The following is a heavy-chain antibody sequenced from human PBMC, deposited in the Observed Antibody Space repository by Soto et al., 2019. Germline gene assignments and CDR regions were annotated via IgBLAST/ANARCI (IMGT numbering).Heavy chain of an antibody. V-gene: IGHV1-2*02. CDR2: INPNSGGT. CDR1: GYTFTGYY. D-gene: IGHD6-6*01. CDR3: VRDANIIAARPSWSDY. J-gene: IGHJ4*02. Sequence: ASVKVSCKASGYTFTGYYMHWVRQTPGQGLEWMGWINPNSGGTNYAQKFQGRVTMTRDTSISTAYMELSRLRSDDTAVYYCVRDANIIAARPSWSDYWGQGTLVTVSS.